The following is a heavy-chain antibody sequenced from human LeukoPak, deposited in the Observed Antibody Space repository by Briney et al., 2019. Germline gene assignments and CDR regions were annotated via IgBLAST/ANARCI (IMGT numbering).Heavy chain of an antibody. CDR1: GGSICSYY. V-gene: IGHV4-59*01. CDR3: ARVRGGYDSEYYYYYMDV. J-gene: IGHJ6*03. CDR2: IYYSGST. Sequence: PSETLSLTCTVSGGSICSYYWSWIRQPPGKGLEWIGYIYYSGSTNYNPSLKSRVTISVDTSKNQFSLKLSSVTAADTAVYYCARVRGGYDSEYYYYYMDVWGKGTTVTVSS. D-gene: IGHD5-12*01.